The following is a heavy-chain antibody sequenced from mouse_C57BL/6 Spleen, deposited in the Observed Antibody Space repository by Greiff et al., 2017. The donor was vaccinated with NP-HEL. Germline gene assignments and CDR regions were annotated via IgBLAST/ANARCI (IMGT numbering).Heavy chain of an antibody. Sequence: EVKLMESGGGLVKPGGSLKLSCAASGFTFSSYAMSWVRQTPEKRLEWVATISDGGSYTYYPDNVKGRFTISRDNAKNNLYLQMSHLKSEDTAMYYCARDRHYYGSSYGYFDVWGTGTTVTVSS. CDR2: ISDGGSYT. D-gene: IGHD1-1*01. V-gene: IGHV5-4*01. CDR1: GFTFSSYA. CDR3: ARDRHYYGSSYGYFDV. J-gene: IGHJ1*03.